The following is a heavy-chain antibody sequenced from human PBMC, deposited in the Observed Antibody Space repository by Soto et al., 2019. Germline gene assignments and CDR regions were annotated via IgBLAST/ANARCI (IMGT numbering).Heavy chain of an antibody. CDR2: IYYSGST. D-gene: IGHD2-2*01. CDR3: ARHVDVVVFDAFDI. V-gene: IGHV4-59*08. Sequence: SETLSLTCTVSGGSISSYYCSWIRQPPGKGLEWIGYIYYSGSTNYNPSLKSRVTISVDTSKNQFSLKLSSVAAADTAVYYCARHVDVVVFDAFDIWGQGTMVTVSS. CDR1: GGSISSYY. J-gene: IGHJ3*02.